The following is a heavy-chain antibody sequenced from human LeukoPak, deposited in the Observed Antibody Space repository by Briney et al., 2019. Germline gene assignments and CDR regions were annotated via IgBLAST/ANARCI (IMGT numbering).Heavy chain of an antibody. D-gene: IGHD1-1*01. J-gene: IGHJ5*02. CDR1: GFTFSSYS. CDR2: INTDGSTT. Sequence: PGGSLRLSCAASGFTFSSYSMNWVRQAPGKGLVWVSRINTDGSTTSYADSVKGRFAISRDNAKNTLYLQMNSLRGEDTAVYYCAAHTTRGGSWGQGTLVTVSS. V-gene: IGHV3-74*01. CDR3: AAHTTRGGS.